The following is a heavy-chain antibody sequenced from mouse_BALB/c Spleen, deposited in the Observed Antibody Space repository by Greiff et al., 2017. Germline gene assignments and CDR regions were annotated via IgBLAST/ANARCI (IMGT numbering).Heavy chain of an antibody. J-gene: IGHJ4*01. D-gene: IGHD2-10*01. CDR1: GYTFTDYA. CDR2: ISTYYGNT. V-gene: IGHV1-67*01. CDR3: ARGGTYYGNYDAMDY. Sequence: VQLQQSGPELVRPGVSVKISCKGSGYTFTDYAMHWVKQSHAKSLEWIGVISTYYGNTNYNQKFKGKATMTVDKSSSTAYMELARLTSEDSAIYYCARGGTYYGNYDAMDYWGQGTSVTVSS.